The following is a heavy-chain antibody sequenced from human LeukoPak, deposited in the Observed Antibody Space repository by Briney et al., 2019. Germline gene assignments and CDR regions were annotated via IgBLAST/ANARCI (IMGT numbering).Heavy chain of an antibody. J-gene: IGHJ4*02. V-gene: IGHV3-7*01. CDR1: GFTFSSYW. D-gene: IGHD6-13*01. CDR2: IKQDGSEK. CDR3: ARPYSSSWYEPFDY. Sequence: GGSLRLSCAASGFTFSSYWMSWVRQAPGKGLEWVANIKQDGSEKYYVDSVKGRFTISRDNAKNSLYLQMNSLRAEDTAVYYCARPYSSSWYEPFDYWGQGTLVTVSS.